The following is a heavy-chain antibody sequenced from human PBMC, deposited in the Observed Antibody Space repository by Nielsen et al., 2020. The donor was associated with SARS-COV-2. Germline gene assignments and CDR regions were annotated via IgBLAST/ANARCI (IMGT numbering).Heavy chain of an antibody. J-gene: IGHJ6*03. V-gene: IGHV4-34*01. CDR3: ARGATRHYGSGSYYLNYYYMDV. Sequence: WIRQPPGKGLEWIGEINHSGSTNYNPSLKSRVTISVDTSKNQFSLKLTSVTAADTAVYYCARGATRHYGSGSYYLNYYYMDVWGKGTTVTVSS. CDR2: INHSGST. D-gene: IGHD3-10*01.